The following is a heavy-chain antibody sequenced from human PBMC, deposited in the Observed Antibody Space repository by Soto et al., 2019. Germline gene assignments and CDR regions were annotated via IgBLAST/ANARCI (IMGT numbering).Heavy chain of an antibody. V-gene: IGHV3-33*01. J-gene: IGHJ6*02. CDR3: ARVEGRLTMVRGVMTPQLGYYYYGMDV. Sequence: GGSLRLSCAASGFTFSSYGMHWVRQAPGKGLEWVAVIWYDGSNKYYADSVKGRFTISRDNSKNTLYLQMNSLRAEDTAVYYCARVEGRLTMVRGVMTPQLGYYYYGMDVWGQGTTVTVSS. D-gene: IGHD3-10*01. CDR2: IWYDGSNK. CDR1: GFTFSSYG.